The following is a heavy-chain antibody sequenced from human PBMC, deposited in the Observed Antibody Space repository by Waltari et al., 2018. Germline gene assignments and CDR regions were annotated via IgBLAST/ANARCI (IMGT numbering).Heavy chain of an antibody. CDR3: ASMTQWLDY. CDR1: ACTLSRHA. V-gene: IGHV3-30*01. CDR2: ISYDGSNK. D-gene: IGHD6-19*01. Sequence: LQLVGSGGGVVQPGRSLRLSCAASACTLSRHAMHWVRQAPGKRLEWVAFISYDGSNKYYADSVEGRFTISRDNSKNTLYLQMNRLRAEDTAVYYCASMTQWLDYWGQGTLVTVSS. J-gene: IGHJ4*02.